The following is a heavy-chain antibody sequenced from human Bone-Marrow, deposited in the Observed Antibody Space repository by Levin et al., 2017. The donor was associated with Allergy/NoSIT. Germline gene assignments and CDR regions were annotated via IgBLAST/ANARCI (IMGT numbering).Heavy chain of an antibody. J-gene: IGHJ3*02. V-gene: IGHV3-21*06. CDR1: GFSYSSYS. CDR3: ARVDSEDTAARNAFDI. D-gene: IGHD5-18*01. CDR2: IISSGGYV. Sequence: GESLKISCETSGFSYSSYSMNWVRQAPGKGLEWVSSIISSGGYVFYADSVRGRFAISTDNAKNMVYLEMNSLRPEDTAVYYCARVDSEDTAARNAFDIWGQGTMVTVSS.